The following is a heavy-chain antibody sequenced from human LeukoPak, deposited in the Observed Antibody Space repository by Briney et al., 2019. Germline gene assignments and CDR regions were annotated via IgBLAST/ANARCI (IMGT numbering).Heavy chain of an antibody. Sequence: GGSLRLSCEVSGFTFSNSWMSWVRKAPGKGLEWVSAISGSRGSTYYADSVKGRFTISRDNSKNTLYLQMNSLRAEDTAVYYCAKGSYSGWLFDYWGQGTLVTVSS. CDR3: AKGSYSGWLFDY. D-gene: IGHD6-19*01. J-gene: IGHJ4*02. V-gene: IGHV3-23*01. CDR1: GFTFSNSW. CDR2: ISGSRGST.